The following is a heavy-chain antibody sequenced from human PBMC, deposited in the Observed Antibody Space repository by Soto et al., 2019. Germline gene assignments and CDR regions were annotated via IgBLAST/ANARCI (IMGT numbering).Heavy chain of an antibody. CDR1: GLSISSGGYY. CDR2: IYYTGST. CDR3: ARELDGYCSGGSCYSFVDY. J-gene: IGHJ4*02. V-gene: IGHV4-31*03. D-gene: IGHD2-15*01. Sequence: QVQLQESGPGLVKPSQTLSLTCTVSGLSISSGGYYWSWIRQHPGKVLEWLGYIYYTGSTYYNPSLKSRVTISVDTSKNQFSLKLSSVAAEDTAVYYCARELDGYCSGGSCYSFVDYWGQGTLVTVSS.